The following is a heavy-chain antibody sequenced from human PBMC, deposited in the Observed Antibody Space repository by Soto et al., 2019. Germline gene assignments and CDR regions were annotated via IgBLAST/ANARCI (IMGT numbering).Heavy chain of an antibody. D-gene: IGHD2-2*01. V-gene: IGHV1-18*01. Sequence: ASVKVSCKASGYTFTNYGINWLRQARGQGIEWMGWFNPKNGNTNYAQTFEGRLTLTTDTSTSTAFMELSNLRSDDTAFYYRATGTYQPLLDSWGQGTLVTVSS. CDR2: FNPKNGNT. CDR1: GYTFTNYG. J-gene: IGHJ5*01. CDR3: ATGTYQPLLDS.